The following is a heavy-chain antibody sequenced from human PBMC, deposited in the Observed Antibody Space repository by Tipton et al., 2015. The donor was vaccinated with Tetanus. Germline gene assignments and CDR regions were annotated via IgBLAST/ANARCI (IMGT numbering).Heavy chain of an antibody. J-gene: IGHJ6*02. CDR1: GDSVSTGNFY. Sequence: TLSLTCTVSGDSVSTGNFYWTWIRQPPGKGLEWIGEINHSGSAKYIPSLKSRATISVDTSKNQFSLNLSSVTAADTAVYYCARLILGRSKEVAGIRYYYYYGLDVWGQGTTVTVTS. CDR3: ARLILGRSKEVAGIRYYYYYGLDV. CDR2: INHSGSA. V-gene: IGHV4-61*01. D-gene: IGHD6-19*01.